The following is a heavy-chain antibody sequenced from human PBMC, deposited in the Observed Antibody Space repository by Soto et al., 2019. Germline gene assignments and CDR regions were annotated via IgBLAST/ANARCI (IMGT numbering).Heavy chain of an antibody. D-gene: IGHD3-10*01. CDR3: AREMVRGVGSDY. V-gene: IGHV1-18*01. Sequence: VQLVQSGAEVKKPGASVKVSCKASGYTFTSYGISWVRQAPGQGLEWMGWISSYNGNTKYAQKLQGRVTLTTDTSTSTAYMAQRSLRSDDTAVFYCAREMVRGVGSDYWGQGTLVTVSS. CDR1: GYTFTSYG. CDR2: ISSYNGNT. J-gene: IGHJ4*02.